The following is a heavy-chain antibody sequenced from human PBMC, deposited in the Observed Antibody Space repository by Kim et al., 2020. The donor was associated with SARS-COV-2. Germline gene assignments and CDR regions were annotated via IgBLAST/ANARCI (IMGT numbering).Heavy chain of an antibody. J-gene: IGHJ2*01. CDR2: ITAFNGNT. CDR1: GYTFTYRY. Sequence: SVKVSCKASGYTFTYRYLDWVRQAPRQALEWMGWITAFNGNTNYAQKFQDRVTITRDRSMSTAYMELSSMRSEDTAMYYCATSALYCSSTSCYKDWYFDLWGRGTLVTVSS. CDR3: ATSALYCSSTSCYKDWYFDL. V-gene: IGHV1-45*03. D-gene: IGHD2-2*02.